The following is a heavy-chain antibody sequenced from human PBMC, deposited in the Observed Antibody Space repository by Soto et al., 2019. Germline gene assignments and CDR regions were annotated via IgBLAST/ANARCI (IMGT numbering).Heavy chain of an antibody. V-gene: IGHV1-3*01. CDR1: GYTFTSYA. Sequence: GASVKVSCKASGYTFTSYAMHWVRQAPGQRLEWMGWINAGNGNTKYSQKFQGRVTITRDTSASTAYMELSSLRSEDTAVYYCARDRGQWLSPGAFDIWGQGTMVTRLL. D-gene: IGHD6-19*01. CDR3: ARDRGQWLSPGAFDI. J-gene: IGHJ3*02. CDR2: INAGNGNT.